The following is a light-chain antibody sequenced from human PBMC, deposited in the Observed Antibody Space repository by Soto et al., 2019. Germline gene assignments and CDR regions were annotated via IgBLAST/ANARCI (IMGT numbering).Light chain of an antibody. CDR1: RGVGTSY. V-gene: IGKV3-20*01. Sequence: NVLTQSPGTLSLSPGETASLSCRASRGVGTSYLAWYQQTPGQAPRLLLYGTSNRATGIPDRFSGSGSGTDFTLTISGLEPEDFAVYFCQQYGRSPLFGQGTKLEIK. J-gene: IGKJ2*01. CDR2: GTS. CDR3: QQYGRSPL.